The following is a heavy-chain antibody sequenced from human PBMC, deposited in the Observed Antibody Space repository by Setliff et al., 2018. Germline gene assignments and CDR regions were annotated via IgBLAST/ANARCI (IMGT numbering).Heavy chain of an antibody. J-gene: IGHJ2*01. Sequence: SETLSLTCTVSGNSISSDYWSWIRQPAGKGLEWIGRIYTSGNTNYNPSLKSRVTMSVDTSKKQFSLKLSSVTAADTAVYYCARQPYSSSQNFHLWGRGTLVTVSS. D-gene: IGHD6-13*01. CDR3: ARQPYSSSQNFHL. V-gene: IGHV4-4*07. CDR2: IYTSGNT. CDR1: GNSISSDY.